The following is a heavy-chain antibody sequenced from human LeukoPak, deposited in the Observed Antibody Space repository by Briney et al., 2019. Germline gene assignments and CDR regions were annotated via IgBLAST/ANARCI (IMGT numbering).Heavy chain of an antibody. D-gene: IGHD4-17*01. J-gene: IGHJ3*02. CDR3: ARGGHDYGDQRAFDI. CDR2: IYYSGST. V-gene: IGHV4-31*03. Sequence: PSQTLSLTCTVSGGSISSGGYYWSWIRQHLGKGLEWIGYIYYSGSTYYNPSLKSRVTISVDTSKNQFSLKLSSVTAADTAVYYCARGGHDYGDQRAFDIWGQGTMVTVSS. CDR1: GGSISSGGYY.